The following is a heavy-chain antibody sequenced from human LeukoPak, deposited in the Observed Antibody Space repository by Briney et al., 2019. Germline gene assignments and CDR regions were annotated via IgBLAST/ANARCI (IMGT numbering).Heavy chain of an antibody. Sequence: GGSLRLSCVASGFTFSSYWMHWVRQDPRKGLVWVSRINGDGRNINYADSVRGRFTISRDNAKNSLYLQMNSLRAEDTAVYYCARESYYYDSSGYPYFDHWGQGTLVTVSS. J-gene: IGHJ4*02. CDR1: GFTFSSYW. CDR3: ARESYYYDSSGYPYFDH. D-gene: IGHD3-22*01. CDR2: INGDGRNI. V-gene: IGHV3-74*01.